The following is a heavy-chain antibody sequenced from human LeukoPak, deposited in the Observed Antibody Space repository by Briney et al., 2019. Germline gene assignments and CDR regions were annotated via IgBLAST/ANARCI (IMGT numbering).Heavy chain of an antibody. CDR3: ARVSRYCSSTSCYSGQGFQH. CDR1: GGSISSGSYY. Sequence: PSETLSLTCTVSGGSISSGSYYWSWIRQPAGKGLEWIGRIYTSGSTNYNPSLKSRVTISVDTSKNQFSLKLSSVTAADTAVYYCARVSRYCSSTSCYSGQGFQHWGQGTLVTVSS. V-gene: IGHV4-61*02. J-gene: IGHJ1*01. CDR2: IYTSGST. D-gene: IGHD2-2*01.